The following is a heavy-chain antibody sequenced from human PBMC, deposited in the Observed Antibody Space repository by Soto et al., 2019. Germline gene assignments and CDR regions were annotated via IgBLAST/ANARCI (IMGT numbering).Heavy chain of an antibody. Sequence: QVQLVQSGAEVKKPGSSVKVSCKASGGTFSSYAISWVRQAPGQGLEWMGGIIPIFGTANYAQKFQGRVTITADESTRTAYMELSSLRSEDTAVYYCARGATPVLRFLEWLNGWFDPWGQGTLVTVSS. CDR2: IIPIFGTA. CDR3: ARGATPVLRFLEWLNGWFDP. CDR1: GGTFSSYA. J-gene: IGHJ5*02. V-gene: IGHV1-69*12. D-gene: IGHD3-3*01.